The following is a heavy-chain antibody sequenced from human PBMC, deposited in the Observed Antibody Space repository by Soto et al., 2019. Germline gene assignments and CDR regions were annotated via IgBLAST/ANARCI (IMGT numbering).Heavy chain of an antibody. D-gene: IGHD2-2*01. V-gene: IGHV3-30*18. CDR2: ISYDGSNK. CDR3: AKSDIVLVPAANYYYYCGMDV. J-gene: IGHJ6*02. Sequence: GGSLRLSCAASGFTFSSYGMHWVRQAPGKGLEWVAVISYDGSNKYYADSVKGRFTISRDNSKNTLYLQMNSLRAEDTAVYYCAKSDIVLVPAANYYYYCGMDVWGQGTTVTVS. CDR1: GFTFSSYG.